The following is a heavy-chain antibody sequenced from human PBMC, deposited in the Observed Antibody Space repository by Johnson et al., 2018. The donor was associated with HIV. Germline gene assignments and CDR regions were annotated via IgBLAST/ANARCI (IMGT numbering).Heavy chain of an antibody. D-gene: IGHD1-1*01. V-gene: IGHV3-30-3*01. CDR1: GFTFSSYA. Sequence: QVQLVESGGGVVQPGRSLRLSCAASGFTFSSYAMHWVRQAPGKGLEWVAVISYDGSNKYYADSVKGRFTISRDNSKNTLYLQMNSLRADDTAMYYCATSTASDALDIWGQGTMVTVSS. CDR2: ISYDGSNK. CDR3: ATSTASDALDI. J-gene: IGHJ3*02.